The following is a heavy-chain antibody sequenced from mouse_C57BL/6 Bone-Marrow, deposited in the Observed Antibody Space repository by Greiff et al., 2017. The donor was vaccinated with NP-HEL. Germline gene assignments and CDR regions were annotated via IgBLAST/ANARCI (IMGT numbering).Heavy chain of an antibody. CDR2: INPNYGTT. CDR1: GYSFTDYN. CDR3: ARPYYYGSSPFAY. Sequence: EVQLQQSGPELVKPGATVKISCKASGYSFTDYNMNWVKQSTGKSLEWIGVINPNYGTTSYNQKFKGKATLTVDQSSSTAYMQLNSLTSEDSAVYYCARPYYYGSSPFAYWGQGTLVTVSA. V-gene: IGHV1-39*01. D-gene: IGHD1-1*01. J-gene: IGHJ3*01.